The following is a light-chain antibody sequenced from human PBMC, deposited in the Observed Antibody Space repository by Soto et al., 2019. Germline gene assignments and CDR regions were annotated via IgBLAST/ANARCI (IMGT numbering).Light chain of an antibody. CDR2: GAS. Sequence: EMVLTQSPGTLSLSPGERATLSCRASQSVTSSYLAWYQQKPGQAPRLLIYGASSRATGIPDRFSGSGSGTDFTLTISRLEPEDFAVYYCQQYGSSPPLSFGGGTKVAIK. V-gene: IGKV3-20*01. CDR3: QQYGSSPPLS. J-gene: IGKJ4*01. CDR1: QSVTSSY.